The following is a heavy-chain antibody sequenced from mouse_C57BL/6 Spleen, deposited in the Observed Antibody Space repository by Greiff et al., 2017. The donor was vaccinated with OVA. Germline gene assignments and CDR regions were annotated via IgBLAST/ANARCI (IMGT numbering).Heavy chain of an antibody. CDR1: GYAFSSSW. J-gene: IGHJ1*03. CDR3: ARFYYDYWYFDV. V-gene: IGHV1-82*01. Sequence: QVQLQQSGPELVKPGASVKISCKASGYAFSSSWMNWVKQRPGKGLEWIGRIYPGDGDTNYNGKFKGKATLTADKSSSTAYMQLSSLTSEDSAVYFCARFYYDYWYFDVWGTGTTVTVSS. CDR2: IYPGDGDT. D-gene: IGHD2-4*01.